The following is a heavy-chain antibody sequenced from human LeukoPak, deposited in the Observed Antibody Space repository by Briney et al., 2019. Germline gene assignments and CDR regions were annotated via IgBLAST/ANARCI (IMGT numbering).Heavy chain of an antibody. CDR2: INSDGGGA. J-gene: IGHJ5*02. CDR3: ARDVPHNWFDT. CDR1: GITFGNNW. Sequence: PGGSLRLSFAASGITFGNNWMHWVRPGPGKGLVWISRINSDGGGAIYADSVKGRFTVSRDNAKNTLYLQMNSLRAEDTAVYYCARDVPHNWFDTWGQGTLVTVSS. V-gene: IGHV3-74*01.